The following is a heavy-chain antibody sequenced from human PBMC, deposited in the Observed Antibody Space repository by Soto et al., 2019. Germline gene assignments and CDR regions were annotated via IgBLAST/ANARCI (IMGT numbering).Heavy chain of an antibody. J-gene: IGHJ4*02. Sequence: PSETLSLTCTVSGGSISSYYWSWIRQPPGKGLEWIGYIYYSGSTNYNPSLKSRVTISVDTSKNQFSLKLSSVTAADTAVYYCARGQIFYDILTGYFDYWGQGTLVTVSS. CDR3: ARGQIFYDILTGYFDY. CDR2: IYYSGST. D-gene: IGHD3-9*01. V-gene: IGHV4-59*01. CDR1: GGSISSYY.